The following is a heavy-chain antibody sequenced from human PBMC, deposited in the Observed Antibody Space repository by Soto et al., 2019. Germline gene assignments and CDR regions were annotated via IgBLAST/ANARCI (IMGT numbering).Heavy chain of an antibody. CDR3: AAGGSNGYIR. J-gene: IGHJ4*02. CDR1: RDTFNDYA. V-gene: IGHV1-69*01. D-gene: IGHD2-2*02. CDR2: IIPVLGTT. Sequence: QVQLVQSGAEVRKPGSSVKVSCKASRDTFNDYAITWVRQAPGQGLEWMGGIIPVLGTTKYAQKFQGRVTMTADESTSTDYMELNRLTSEDRAVYYCAAGGSNGYIRWGQGTQVSVSS.